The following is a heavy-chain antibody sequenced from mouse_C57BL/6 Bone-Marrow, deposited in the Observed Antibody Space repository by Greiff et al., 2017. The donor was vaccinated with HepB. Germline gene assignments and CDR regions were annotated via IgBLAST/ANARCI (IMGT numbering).Heavy chain of an antibody. J-gene: IGHJ1*03. CDR2: IHTNSGST. Sequence: VQLQQPGAELVKPGASVKLSCKASGYTFTSYWMHWVKQRPGQGLEWIGMIHTNSGSTNYNEKFKSKATLTVDKSSSTAYMQLSSLTSEDSAVYYCAREGDYYYGSSYGGYWYFDVWGTGTTVTVSS. V-gene: IGHV1-64*01. CDR1: GYTFTSYW. D-gene: IGHD1-1*01. CDR3: AREGDYYYGSSYGGYWYFDV.